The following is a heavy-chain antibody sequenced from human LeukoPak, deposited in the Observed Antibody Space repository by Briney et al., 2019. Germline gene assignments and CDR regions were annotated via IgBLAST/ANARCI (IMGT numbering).Heavy chain of an antibody. CDR3: ARDFTPEWFDIH. CDR1: GLAFSSYS. CDR2: ISYDGSDE. V-gene: IGHV3-30*04. Sequence: GRSLRLSCVASGLAFSSYSMHWVRQAPGKGLEWVGVISYDGSDEYYTDSVKGRFTISRDNSRNTVYLQMNSLRADDTAVYYCARDFTPEWFDIHWGQGTLVTVS. D-gene: IGHD3-3*01. J-gene: IGHJ4*02.